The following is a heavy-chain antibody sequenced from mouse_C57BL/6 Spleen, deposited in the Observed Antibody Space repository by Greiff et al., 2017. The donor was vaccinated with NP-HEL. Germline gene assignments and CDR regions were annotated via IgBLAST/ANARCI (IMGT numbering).Heavy chain of an antibody. CDR3: ARHKRVLRYFDV. CDR2: ISNGGGST. V-gene: IGHV5-12*01. D-gene: IGHD1-1*01. Sequence: EVKLVESGGGLVQPGGSLKLSCAASGFTFSDYYMYWVRQTPEKRLEWVAYISNGGGSTYYPDTVKGRFTISRDNAKNTLYLQMSRLKSEDTAMYYCARHKRVLRYFDVWGTGTTVTVSS. CDR1: GFTFSDYY. J-gene: IGHJ1*03.